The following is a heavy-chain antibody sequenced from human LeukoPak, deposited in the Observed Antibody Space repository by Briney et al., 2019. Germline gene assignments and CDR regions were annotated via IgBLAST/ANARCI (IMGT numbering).Heavy chain of an antibody. CDR1: GFTVSSNY. D-gene: IGHD5-18*01. CDR2: IYSGGST. V-gene: IGHV3-66*01. Sequence: PGGSLRLSCAASGFTVSSNYMSWVRQAPGKGLEWVSVIYSGGSTYYADSVKGRFTISRDNSKNTLYLQMNSLRAEDTAVYYCARVNFAAMVNDYWGQGTLVTVSS. CDR3: ARVNFAAMVNDY. J-gene: IGHJ4*02.